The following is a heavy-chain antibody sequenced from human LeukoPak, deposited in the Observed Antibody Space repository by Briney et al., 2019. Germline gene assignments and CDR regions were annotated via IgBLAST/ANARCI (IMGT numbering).Heavy chain of an antibody. CDR1: GGSISSGSYY. CDR3: AREGGGSSSWYNYFDY. J-gene: IGHJ4*02. CDR2: IYTSGST. Sequence: PSETLSLTCTVSGGSISSGSYYWTWIRQPAGKGLEWIGRIYTSGSTNYNPSLKSRVTMSVDTSKNQFSLKLRSVTAADTAVYYCAREGGGSSSWYNYFDYWGQGTLVTVSS. V-gene: IGHV4-61*02. D-gene: IGHD6-13*01.